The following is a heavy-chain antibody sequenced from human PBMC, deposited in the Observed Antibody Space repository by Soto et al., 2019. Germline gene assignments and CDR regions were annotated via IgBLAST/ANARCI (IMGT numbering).Heavy chain of an antibody. D-gene: IGHD6-13*01. V-gene: IGHV5-51*01. CDR2: IYPGDSDT. CDR1: GYSFTSYW. CDR3: ARHAPAIAAACKTRVYYYGMDV. Sequence: PGEYLKISCKGSGYSFTSYWIGWVRQMPGKGLEWMGIIYPGDSDTRYSPSFQGQVTISADKSISTAYLQWSSLKASDTAMYYCARHAPAIAAACKTRVYYYGMDVWGQGTTVTISS. J-gene: IGHJ6*02.